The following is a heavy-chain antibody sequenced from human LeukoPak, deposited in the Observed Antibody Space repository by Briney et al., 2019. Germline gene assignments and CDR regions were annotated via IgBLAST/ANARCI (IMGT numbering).Heavy chain of an antibody. Sequence: SETLSLTCTVTGGSISSSDYSCGWIRQPPGKGLEWIGEIYHSGSTNYNPSLKSRVTISVDKSKNQFSLKLSSVTAADTAVYYCGYCSGGSCYSGVDYWGQGTLVTVSS. J-gene: IGHJ4*02. CDR2: IYHSGST. V-gene: IGHV4-39*07. CDR1: GGSISSSDYS. D-gene: IGHD2-15*01. CDR3: GYCSGGSCYSGVDY.